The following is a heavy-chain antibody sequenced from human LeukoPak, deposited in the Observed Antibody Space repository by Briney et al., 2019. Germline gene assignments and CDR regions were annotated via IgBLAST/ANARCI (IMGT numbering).Heavy chain of an antibody. CDR2: ISNDAKYI. CDR3: TTPAAGPRAEYSQY. CDR1: GFTFSRYS. J-gene: IGHJ1*01. D-gene: IGHD6-13*01. V-gene: IGHV3-21*01. Sequence: GGSLRLSCAASGFTFSRYSMNWVHQAPGKGLEWVSSISNDAKYIYYADSLKGRFTVSRDNAKNSLYLQMNSLAVEDTAVYYCTTPAAGPRAEYSQYWGQGTLVTVSS.